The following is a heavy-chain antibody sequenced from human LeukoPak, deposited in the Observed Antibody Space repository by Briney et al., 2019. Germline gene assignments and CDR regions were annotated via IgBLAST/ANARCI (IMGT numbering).Heavy chain of an antibody. CDR2: IGGDGGRI. CDR3: TSPPHIVGAAGGY. CDR1: GFTLSTSW. J-gene: IGHJ4*02. D-gene: IGHD1-26*01. Sequence: PGGSLRLSCVVSGFTLSTSWVQWVRHVPGGGLEWVSRIGGDGGRINYADSVMGRFTISRDNAKNTLYLQMNSLRAEDTAIYYCTSPPHIVGAAGGYWGQGTLATVSS. V-gene: IGHV3-74*01.